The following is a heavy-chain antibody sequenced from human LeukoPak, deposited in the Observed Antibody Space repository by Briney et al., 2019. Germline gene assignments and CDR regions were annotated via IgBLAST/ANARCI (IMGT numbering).Heavy chain of an antibody. V-gene: IGHV4-31*03. D-gene: IGHD4-17*01. J-gene: IGHJ5*02. Sequence: PSQTLSLTCTVSGGSISSGGYYWSWIRQHPGKGLEWIGYIYYGGSTYYNPSLKSRVTISVDTSKNQFSLKLSSVTAADTAVYYCARTTVTTSTWFDPWGQGTLVTVSS. CDR2: IYYGGST. CDR1: GGSISSGGYY. CDR3: ARTTVTTSTWFDP.